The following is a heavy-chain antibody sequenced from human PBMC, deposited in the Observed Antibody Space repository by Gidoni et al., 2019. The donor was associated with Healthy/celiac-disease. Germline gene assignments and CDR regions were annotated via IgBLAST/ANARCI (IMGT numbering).Heavy chain of an antibody. Sequence: EVQLVASGGGLVQPGGSLRLSCAASGFTFSRYCMSWVRQAPGKGLEWVANIKQDGSEKYYVDSVKGRFTISRDNAKNSLYLQMNSLRAEDTAVYYCARLYSYGQYYYYYYYMDVWGKGTTVTVSS. CDR2: IKQDGSEK. J-gene: IGHJ6*03. CDR1: GFTFSRYC. V-gene: IGHV3-7*03. D-gene: IGHD5-18*01. CDR3: ARLYSYGQYYYYYYYMDV.